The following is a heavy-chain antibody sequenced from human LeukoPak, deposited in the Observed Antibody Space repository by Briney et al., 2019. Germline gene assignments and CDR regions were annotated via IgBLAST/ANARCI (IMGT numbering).Heavy chain of an antibody. D-gene: IGHD3-16*01. Sequence: PGGSLRLSCAASGFTFSSYGMSWVRQAPGKGLEWVSAISASGGSTYYADSVKGRFTISRDNAKNSLYLQMSNLRAEDTAVYFCARGGGLDVWGQGATVTVSS. CDR3: ARGGGLDV. J-gene: IGHJ6*02. CDR1: GFTFSSYG. V-gene: IGHV3-23*01. CDR2: ISASGGST.